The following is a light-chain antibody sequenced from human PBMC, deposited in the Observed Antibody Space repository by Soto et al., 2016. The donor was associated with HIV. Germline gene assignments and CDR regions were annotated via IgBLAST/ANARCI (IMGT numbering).Light chain of an antibody. CDR1: NIGSNS. Sequence: SYELTQPPSVSEAPGKMASITCGGENIGSNSVHWYQQKPGQAPVLVVHDDSDRPSGIPERFSGSKSGNTATLTISRVEAGDEADYYCQVWDSAIDHYVFGSGTKVTVL. J-gene: IGLJ1*01. CDR3: QVWDSAIDHYV. V-gene: IGLV3-21*03. CDR2: DDS.